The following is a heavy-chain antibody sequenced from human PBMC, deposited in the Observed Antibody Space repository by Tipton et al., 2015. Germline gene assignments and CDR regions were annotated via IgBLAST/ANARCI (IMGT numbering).Heavy chain of an antibody. Sequence: QLVQSGAEVKKPGSSVKVSCKASGGTFSSYAINWVRQATGQGLEWMGWMNPNSGNTGYAQKFQDRVTMTRSTSISTAYMELSSLRSEDTAVYYCVRSPREEGFDYWGQGALVTVSS. J-gene: IGHJ4*02. CDR3: VRSPREEGFDY. CDR2: MNPNSGNT. CDR1: GGTFSSYA. V-gene: IGHV1-8*02.